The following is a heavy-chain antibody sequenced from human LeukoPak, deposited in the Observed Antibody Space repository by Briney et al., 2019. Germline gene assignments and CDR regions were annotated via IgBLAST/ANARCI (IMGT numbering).Heavy chain of an antibody. Sequence: HPGGSLRLSCAASGFTFSSYAMSWVRQAPGKGLEWVSAISGSGGSTYYADSVKGRFTISRDNSKNTLYLQMNSLRAEDTAVYYCAKDPYYDILTGYSSFDYWGQGTLVTVSS. CDR3: AKDPYYDILTGYSSFDY. D-gene: IGHD3-9*01. V-gene: IGHV3-23*01. CDR2: ISGSGGST. CDR1: GFTFSSYA. J-gene: IGHJ4*02.